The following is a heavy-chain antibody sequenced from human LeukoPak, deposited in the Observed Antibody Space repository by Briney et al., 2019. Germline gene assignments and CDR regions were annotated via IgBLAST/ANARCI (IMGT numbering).Heavy chain of an antibody. V-gene: IGHV3-23*01. J-gene: IGHJ4*02. D-gene: IGHD3-3*01. CDR3: AKTTNYDFWSGYYTGRGYFDY. CDR2: ISGSGGST. CDR1: GFTFSSYG. Sequence: GRSLRLSCAAFGFTFSSYGMHWVRQAPGKGLEWVSAISGSGGSTYYADSVKGRFTISRDNSKNTLYLQMNSLRAEDTAVYYCAKTTNYDFWSGYYTGRGYFDYWGQGTLVTVSS.